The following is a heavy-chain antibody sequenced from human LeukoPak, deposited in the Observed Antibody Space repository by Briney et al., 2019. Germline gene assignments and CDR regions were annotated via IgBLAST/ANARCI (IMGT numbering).Heavy chain of an antibody. CDR2: IYTSGST. D-gene: IGHD2-2*02. J-gene: IGHJ6*03. Sequence: PSETLSLTCTVSGGSISSYYWSWIRQPAGKGLEWIGRIYTSGSTNYNPSLKSRVTMSVDTSKNQFSLKLSSVTAADTAVYYCAREGIVVVPAAIRYYYYYMDVWGKGTTVTVSS. CDR3: AREGIVVVPAAIRYYYYYMDV. CDR1: GGSISSYY. V-gene: IGHV4-4*07.